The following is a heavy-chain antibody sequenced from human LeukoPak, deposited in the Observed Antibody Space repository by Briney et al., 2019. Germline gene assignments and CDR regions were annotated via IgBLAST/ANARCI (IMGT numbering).Heavy chain of an antibody. CDR3: ARDARWDIVVVPAASPRNYYYYYGMDV. CDR2: IIPILGIA. Sequence: GSSVKVSCKASGGTFSSYAISWVRQAPGQGPEWMGRIIPILGIANYAQKFQGRVTITADKSTSTAYMELSSLRSEDTAVYYCARDARWDIVVVPAASPRNYYYYYGMDVWDQGTTVTVSS. D-gene: IGHD2-2*01. V-gene: IGHV1-69*04. J-gene: IGHJ6*02. CDR1: GGTFSSYA.